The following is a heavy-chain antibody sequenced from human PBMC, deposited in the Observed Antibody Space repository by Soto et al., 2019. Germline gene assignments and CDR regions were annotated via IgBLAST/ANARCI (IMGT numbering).Heavy chain of an antibody. J-gene: IGHJ4*02. V-gene: IGHV4-30-4*01. Sequence: SETLSLTCTVSAGSISSGDYYWSWIRQPPGKGLEWIGYIYYSGSTYYNPSLKSRVTISVDTSKNQFSLKLSSVTAADTAVYYCVQYCSGGSCYEDYWGQGTPVTVSS. CDR3: VQYCSGGSCYEDY. D-gene: IGHD2-15*01. CDR2: IYYSGST. CDR1: AGSISSGDYY.